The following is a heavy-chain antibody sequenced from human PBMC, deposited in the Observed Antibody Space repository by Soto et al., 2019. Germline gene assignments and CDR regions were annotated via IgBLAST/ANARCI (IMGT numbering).Heavy chain of an antibody. V-gene: IGHV5-51*01. CDR2: IYPGDSDT. CDR3: ARLEWNYDFWSGPYYYYGMDV. CDR1: GYSFTSYW. Sequence: PGESLKISCKGSGYSFTSYWIGWVRQMPGKGLEWMGIIYPGDSDTRYSPSFQGQVTISADKSISTAYLQWSSLKASDTAMYYCARLEWNYDFWSGPYYYYGMDVWGQGTTVTVSS. D-gene: IGHD3-3*01. J-gene: IGHJ6*02.